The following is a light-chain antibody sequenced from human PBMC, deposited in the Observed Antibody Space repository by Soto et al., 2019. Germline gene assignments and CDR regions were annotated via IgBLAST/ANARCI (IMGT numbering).Light chain of an antibody. CDR3: SSYTTSNTRQIV. V-gene: IGLV2-14*03. Sequence: QSVLTQPASVSGSPGQSITISCTGTSSDVGGYNNVSWYQHHPGKAPKLIIYDVSNRPSGVSNPFSGSKSGNTASLTISGLQPEDEADYYCSSYTTSNTRQIVFGTGTKVTVL. CDR1: SSDVGGYNN. J-gene: IGLJ1*01. CDR2: DVS.